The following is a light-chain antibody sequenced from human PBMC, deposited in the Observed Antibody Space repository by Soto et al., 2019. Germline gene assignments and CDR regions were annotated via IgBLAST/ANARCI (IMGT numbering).Light chain of an antibody. CDR3: SSYARNRDVL. Sequence: QSALAQPASVSGSPGQSITISCTGTSSDVDYYNYVSWYQQHPGKAPKLMIYEVSNRPSGVSNRFSGSKSGNTASLTISGLQAEDGADYYCSSYARNRDVLFGGGTK. V-gene: IGLV2-14*01. CDR2: EVS. J-gene: IGLJ2*01. CDR1: SSDVDYYNY.